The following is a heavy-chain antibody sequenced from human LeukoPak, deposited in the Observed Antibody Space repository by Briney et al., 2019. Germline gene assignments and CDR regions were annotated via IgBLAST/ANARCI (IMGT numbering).Heavy chain of an antibody. Sequence: PGGSLRLSCAASGFTFSSYSMNWVRQAPGKGLEWVSSISSSNSDIYYADSVKGRFTISRDNAKNSLYLQMNSLRAEDTAVYYCARDYDILTGYTYFDYWGQGTLVTVSS. CDR2: ISSSNSDI. CDR3: ARDYDILTGYTYFDY. J-gene: IGHJ4*02. D-gene: IGHD3-9*01. CDR1: GFTFSSYS. V-gene: IGHV3-21*01.